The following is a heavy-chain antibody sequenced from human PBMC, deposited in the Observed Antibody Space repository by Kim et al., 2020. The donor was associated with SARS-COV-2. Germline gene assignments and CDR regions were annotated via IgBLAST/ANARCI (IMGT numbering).Heavy chain of an antibody. CDR1: GFTFSSYA. CDR2: ISYDGSNK. V-gene: IGHV3-30-3*01. Sequence: GGSLRLSCAASGFTFSSYAMHWVRQAPGKGLEWVAVISYDGSNKYYADSVKGRFTISRDNSKNTLYLQMNSLRAEDTAVYYCARGQVVPAAIAWFDPWGQGTLVTVSS. CDR3: ARGQVVPAAIAWFDP. D-gene: IGHD2-2*02. J-gene: IGHJ5*02.